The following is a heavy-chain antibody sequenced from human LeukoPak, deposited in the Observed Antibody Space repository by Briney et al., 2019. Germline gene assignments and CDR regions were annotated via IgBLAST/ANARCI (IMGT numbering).Heavy chain of an antibody. V-gene: IGHV1-18*01. D-gene: IGHD3-10*01. CDR2: ISAYNGNT. J-gene: IGHJ4*02. CDR3: ARVYGSGSYFAVDY. CDR1: GYTFTSYG. Sequence: ASVKVSCKASGYTFTSYGISWVRQAPGQGLEWMGWISAYNGNTNYAQKLQGRVTMSTDTSTSTAYMELRSLRSDDTAVYYCARVYGSGSYFAVDYWGQGTLVTVSS.